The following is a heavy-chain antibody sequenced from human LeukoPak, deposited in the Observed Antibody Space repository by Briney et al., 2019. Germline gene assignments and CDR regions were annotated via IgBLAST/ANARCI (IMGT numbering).Heavy chain of an antibody. Sequence: GGSLRLSCAASGFTFSSYAMSWVRPAPGKGLEWVSGISGSGGSTYYADSVKGRFTISRDNAKNTLYLQMNSLRAEDTAVYYCATGVVAVAGTTGYAFDIWGQGTMVTVSS. D-gene: IGHD6-19*01. CDR1: GFTFSSYA. CDR2: ISGSGGST. J-gene: IGHJ3*02. V-gene: IGHV3-23*01. CDR3: ATGVVAVAGTTGYAFDI.